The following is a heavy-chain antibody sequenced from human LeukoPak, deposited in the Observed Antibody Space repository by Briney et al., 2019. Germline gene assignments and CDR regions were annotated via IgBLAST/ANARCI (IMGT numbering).Heavy chain of an antibody. Sequence: PGGSLRLSCAASGFTFSSYGMHWVRQAPGKGLEWVAVIWYDGSNKYYADSVKGRFTISRDNSKDTLYLQMNSLRAEDTAVYYCARDTAAAGLDAFDIWGQGTMVTVSS. V-gene: IGHV3-33*01. CDR3: ARDTAAAGLDAFDI. J-gene: IGHJ3*02. CDR1: GFTFSSYG. CDR2: IWYDGSNK. D-gene: IGHD6-13*01.